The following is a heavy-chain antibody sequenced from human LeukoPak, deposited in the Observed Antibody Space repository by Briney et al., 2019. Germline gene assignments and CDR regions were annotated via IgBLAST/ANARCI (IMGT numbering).Heavy chain of an antibody. J-gene: IGHJ4*02. D-gene: IGHD3-22*01. CDR2: IYYSGST. CDR1: GGSTSSSSYY. V-gene: IGHV4-39*01. CDR3: ARHEGPHYYDSSGYFVDY. Sequence: SETLSLTCTVSGGSTSSSSYYWGWIRQPPGKGLEWIGSIYYSGSTYYNPSLKSRVTISVDTSKNQFSLKLSSVTAADTAVYYCARHEGPHYYDSSGYFVDYWGQGTLVTVSS.